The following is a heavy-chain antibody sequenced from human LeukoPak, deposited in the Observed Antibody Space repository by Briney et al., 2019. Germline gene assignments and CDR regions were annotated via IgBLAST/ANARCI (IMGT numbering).Heavy chain of an antibody. CDR2: IYYSGST. V-gene: IGHV4-59*01. CDR3: ARGRGYCSSTSCYFGWFDP. D-gene: IGHD2-2*01. J-gene: IGHJ5*02. Sequence: PSETLSLTCTVSGGSISSYYWSWVRQPPGKGLEWIGYIYYSGSTNYNPSLKSRVTISVDTSKNQFSLKLSSVTAADTAVYYCARGRGYCSSTSCYFGWFDPGGQGTLSPSPQ. CDR1: GGSISSYY.